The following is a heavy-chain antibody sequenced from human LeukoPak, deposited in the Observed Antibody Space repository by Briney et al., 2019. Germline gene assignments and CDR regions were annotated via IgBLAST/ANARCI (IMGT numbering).Heavy chain of an antibody. J-gene: IGHJ4*02. D-gene: IGHD5-18*01. Sequence: GGSLRLSCAASGFTFSSYSMNWVRQAPGKRLEWVSSISSSSSYIYYADSVKGRFTISRDNAKNSLYLQMNSLRAEDTAVYYCARDLSGVTGYTYGRGIDYWGQGTLVTVSS. CDR2: ISSSSSYI. CDR3: ARDLSGVTGYTYGRGIDY. CDR1: GFTFSSYS. V-gene: IGHV3-21*01.